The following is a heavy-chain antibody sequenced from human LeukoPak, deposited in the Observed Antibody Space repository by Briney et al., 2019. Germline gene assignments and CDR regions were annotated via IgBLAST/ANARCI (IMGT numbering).Heavy chain of an antibody. CDR3: ARDSDGMSV. CDR2: ISYDGINK. J-gene: IGHJ6*02. V-gene: IGHV3-30*03. CDR1: RFTFSTYG. Sequence: GRSLRLSCAASRFTFSTYGMHWVRQAPGKGLEWVALISYDGINKHYADSVKGRFTVSRDNSKSTLYLQVNSLRAEDTAVYYCARDSDGMSVWGLGTTVTVSS.